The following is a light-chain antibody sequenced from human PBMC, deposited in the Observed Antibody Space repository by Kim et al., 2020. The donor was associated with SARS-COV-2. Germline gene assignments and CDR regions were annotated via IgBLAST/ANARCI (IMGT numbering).Light chain of an antibody. Sequence: SYELTQPPSVSVSPGQTARITCSGDKLGDKYASWYLQKPGQSPVLVMYQNKKRPSGIPERFSGSTSGNTATLIISGTQAMDEADYYCQAWDISTLVFGVG. CDR3: QAWDISTLV. CDR1: KLGDKY. V-gene: IGLV3-1*01. J-gene: IGLJ2*01. CDR2: QNK.